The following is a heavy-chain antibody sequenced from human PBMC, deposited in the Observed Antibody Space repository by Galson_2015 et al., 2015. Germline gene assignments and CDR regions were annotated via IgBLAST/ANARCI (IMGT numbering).Heavy chain of an antibody. J-gene: IGHJ3*02. Sequence: SLRLSCAASGFTFSSYAMSWVRQDPGKGPEWVSSISTSGGTTYYADSVKGRFTVSRDNSRNTLYLQMNSLRAEDTALYHCAKGLAGYSYAFDIWGQGTMLTVFS. V-gene: IGHV3-23*01. D-gene: IGHD3-9*01. CDR2: ISTSGGTT. CDR3: AKGLAGYSYAFDI. CDR1: GFTFSSYA.